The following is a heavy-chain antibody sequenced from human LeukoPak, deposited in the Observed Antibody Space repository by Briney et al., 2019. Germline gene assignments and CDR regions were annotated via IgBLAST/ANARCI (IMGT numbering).Heavy chain of an antibody. V-gene: IGHV4-39*01. Sequence: SETLSLTCTVSGGSISSTSFYWGYIRQPPGKGLEWIGSIYYSGSTYYNPSLKSRVTISVDTSKNQFSLKLSSVTAADTAVYYCARQHYDFSSGYFNWLDPWGQGTLVTVSS. CDR2: IYYSGST. D-gene: IGHD3-3*01. J-gene: IGHJ5*02. CDR1: GGSISSTSFY. CDR3: ARQHYDFSSGYFNWLDP.